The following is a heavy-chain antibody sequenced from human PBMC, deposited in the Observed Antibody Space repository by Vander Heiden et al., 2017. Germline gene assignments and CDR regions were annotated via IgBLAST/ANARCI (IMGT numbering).Heavy chain of an antibody. CDR2: IYYSGST. V-gene: IGHV4-39*01. J-gene: IGHJ4*02. CDR3: ARRGGSGSYSDY. D-gene: IGHD1-26*01. Sequence: QLQLQESAPGLVKPSATPSLTCTVPGGSISSSSHYWGWIRQPPGKGLEWVGSIYYSGSTYYNPSLKSRVTISVDTSKNQFSLKLSSVTAADTAVYYCARRGGSGSYSDYWGQGTLVTVSS. CDR1: GGSISSSSHY.